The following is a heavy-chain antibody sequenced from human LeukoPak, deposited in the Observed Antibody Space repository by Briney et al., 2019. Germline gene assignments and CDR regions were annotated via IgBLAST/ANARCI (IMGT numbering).Heavy chain of an antibody. CDR2: INHSGST. Sequence: SETLSLTCAVYGGSFSGYYWSWIRQPPGKGLEWIGEINHSGSTNYNPSLKSRVTISVDTSKNQFSLKLSSVTAADTAVYYCATSALTGYYRETDWGQGTLVTVSS. D-gene: IGHD3-9*01. V-gene: IGHV4-34*01. J-gene: IGHJ4*02. CDR1: GGSFSGYY. CDR3: ATSALTGYYRETD.